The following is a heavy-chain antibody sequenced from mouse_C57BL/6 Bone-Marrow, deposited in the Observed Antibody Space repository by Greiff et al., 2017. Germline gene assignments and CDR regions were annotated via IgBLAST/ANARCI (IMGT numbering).Heavy chain of an antibody. CDR1: GYTFTSYW. Sequence: QVQLQQPGAELVMPGASVKLSCKASGYTFTSYWMHWVKQRPGQGLEWIGKIDPSDSYTNYNQKFKGKSTLTVDKSSSTAYMQLSSLTSEDSAVYYCARESQATFGGRDYWGRGNSVTVSS. CDR3: ARESQATFGGRDY. J-gene: IGHJ4*01. CDR2: IDPSDSYT. D-gene: IGHD3-2*02. V-gene: IGHV1-69*01.